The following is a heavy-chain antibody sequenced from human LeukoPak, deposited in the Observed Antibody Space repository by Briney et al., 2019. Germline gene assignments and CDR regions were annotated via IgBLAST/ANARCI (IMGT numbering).Heavy chain of an antibody. V-gene: IGHV3-48*01. Sequence: PGGSLRLSCAASGFTFSSYSMNWVRQAPGKGLEWVSYISSSSSTIYYADSVKGRFTISRDNAKSSLYLQMNSLRAEDTAVYFCASEIRWGVSYFDYWGQGTLVTVSS. D-gene: IGHD3-10*01. CDR1: GFTFSSYS. CDR2: ISSSSSTI. J-gene: IGHJ4*02. CDR3: ASEIRWGVSYFDY.